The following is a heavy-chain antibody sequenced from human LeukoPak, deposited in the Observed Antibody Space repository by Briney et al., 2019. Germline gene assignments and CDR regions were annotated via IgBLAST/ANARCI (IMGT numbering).Heavy chain of an antibody. CDR2: IIPIFGTA. CDR1: GGTFSSYA. Sequence: ASVKVSCKASGGTFSSYAISWVRQAPGQGLEWMGGIIPIFGTANYAQKFQGRVTITADESTSTAYMELSSLRPEDTAVYYCARLKAVAPFDYWGQGTLVTVSS. D-gene: IGHD6-19*01. V-gene: IGHV1-69*13. CDR3: ARLKAVAPFDY. J-gene: IGHJ4*02.